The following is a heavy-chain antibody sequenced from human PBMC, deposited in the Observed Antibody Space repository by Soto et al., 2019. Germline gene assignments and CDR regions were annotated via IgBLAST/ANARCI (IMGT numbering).Heavy chain of an antibody. CDR2: IYYSGST. V-gene: IGHV4-30-4*01. D-gene: IGHD2-2*01. CDR1: GGSISSGDYY. CDR3: ARDPRVVPAADSSYWYFDL. Sequence: QVQLQESGPGLVKPSQTLSLTCTVSGGSISSGDYYWSWIRQPPGKGLEWIGYIYYSGSTYYNPSLKRRVTISVDTSKNQFSLKLSSVTAADTAVYYCARDPRVVPAADSSYWYFDLWGRGTLVTVSS. J-gene: IGHJ2*01.